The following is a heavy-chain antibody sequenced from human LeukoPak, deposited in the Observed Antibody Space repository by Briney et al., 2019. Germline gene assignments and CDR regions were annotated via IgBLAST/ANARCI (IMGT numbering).Heavy chain of an antibody. V-gene: IGHV3-21*04. D-gene: IGHD3-22*01. J-gene: IGHJ4*02. CDR3: ARDKPTYYYDSSGYYQYYFDY. CDR2: ISSSSSYI. CDR1: GFTFSSYS. Sequence: GGSLRLSRAASGFTFSSYSMNWVRQAPGKGLEWVSSISSSSSYIYYADSVKGRFTISRDNAKNSLYLQMNSLRAEDTAVYYCARDKPTYYYDSSGYYQYYFDYWGQGTLVTVSS.